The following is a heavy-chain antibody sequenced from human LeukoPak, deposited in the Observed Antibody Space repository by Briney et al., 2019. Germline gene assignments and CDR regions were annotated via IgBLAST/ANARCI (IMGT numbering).Heavy chain of an antibody. CDR2: INHSGSN. Sequence: PSETLSLTCAVYGGSFSGYYWSWIRQPPGKGLEWIGEINHSGSNNYNPSLKSQVTISVDTSKNQFSLKLGSVTAADTAVYYCARNSAAAGYGMDVWGKGTTVTVSS. CDR1: GGSFSGYY. J-gene: IGHJ6*04. V-gene: IGHV4-34*01. CDR3: ARNSAAAGYGMDV. D-gene: IGHD6-13*01.